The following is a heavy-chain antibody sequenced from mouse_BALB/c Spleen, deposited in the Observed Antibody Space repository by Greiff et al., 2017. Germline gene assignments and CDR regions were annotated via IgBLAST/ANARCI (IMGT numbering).Heavy chain of an antibody. CDR2: IYPGNSDT. Sequence: VQLKQSGTVLARPGASVKMSCKASGYSFTSYWMHWVKQRPGQGLEWIGAIYPGNSDTSYNQKFKGKAKLTAVTSASTAYMELSSLTNEDSAVYYCNYGSSYYAMDYWGQGTSVTVSS. CDR3: NYGSSYYAMDY. D-gene: IGHD1-1*01. CDR1: GYSFTSYW. J-gene: IGHJ4*01. V-gene: IGHV1-5*01.